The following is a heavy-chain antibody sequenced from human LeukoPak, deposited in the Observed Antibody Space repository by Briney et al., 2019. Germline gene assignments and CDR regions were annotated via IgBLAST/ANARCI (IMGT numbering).Heavy chain of an antibody. CDR3: ARAGWSYPFDY. CDR2: IYSGGST. CDR1: GFTVSSNY. J-gene: IGHJ4*02. D-gene: IGHD1-26*01. Sequence: GGSLRLSCAASGFTVSSNYMSWVRQAPGKGLEWVSVIYSGGSTYYADSVKGRFTISRDNSKNTLYLQMNSLRAEDTAVHYCARAGWSYPFDYWGQGTLVTVSS. V-gene: IGHV3-66*01.